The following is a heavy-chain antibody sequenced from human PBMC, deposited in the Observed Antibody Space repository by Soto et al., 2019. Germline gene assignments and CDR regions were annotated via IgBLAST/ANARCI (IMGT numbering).Heavy chain of an antibody. V-gene: IGHV3-74*01. CDR3: ARAFDYKIPTAY. D-gene: IGHD3-10*01. Sequence: EVLLVESGGGLVQPGGSLRLSCAASGFTFSSYWMYWVRQAPGKGLVWLSRINGDGSYTSYADSVKGRFTISRSNAKNPLYLQMRSLRAADTALYYCARAFDYKIPTAYWCQGTLVTVSS. J-gene: IGHJ4*02. CDR1: GFTFSSYW. CDR2: INGDGSYT.